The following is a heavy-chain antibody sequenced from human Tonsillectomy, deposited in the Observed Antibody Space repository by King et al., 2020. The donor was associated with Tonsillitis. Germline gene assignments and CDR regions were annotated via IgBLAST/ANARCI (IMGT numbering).Heavy chain of an antibody. Sequence: VQLVESGGGVVQPGRSLRLSCAASGFTFSSYAMHWVRQAPGKGLEWVAVISYDGSNKYYADSVKGRFTISRDNSKNTLYPQMNSLRAEATAVYYCARAGSSNPLHYFEYWGQGTLVTVSS. CDR3: ARAGSSNPLHYFEY. CDR1: GFTFSSYA. D-gene: IGHD2-2*01. J-gene: IGHJ4*02. CDR2: ISYDGSNK. V-gene: IGHV3-30*14.